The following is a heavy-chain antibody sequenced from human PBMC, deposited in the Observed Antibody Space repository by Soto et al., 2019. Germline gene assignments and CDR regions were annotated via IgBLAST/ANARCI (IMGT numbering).Heavy chain of an antibody. CDR3: ASEGRDGIAY. D-gene: IGHD1-1*01. CDR2: IYYSGST. Sequence: KPSKNLALTCPVYRGCIISDDSSWIRQPPRNGLEWIGYIYYSGSTNYNPSLKRRLTISVDTSKNQFSLKLSSVSAADTGVYYGASEGRDGIAYWSQGTLGTVSS. CDR1: RGCIISDD. J-gene: IGHJ4*02. V-gene: IGHV4-59*12.